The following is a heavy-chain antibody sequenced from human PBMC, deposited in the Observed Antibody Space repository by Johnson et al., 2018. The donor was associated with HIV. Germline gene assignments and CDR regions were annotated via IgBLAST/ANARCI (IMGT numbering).Heavy chain of an antibody. Sequence: QVQLVESGGGVVQPGRSLRLSCAASGFTFSSYAMHWVRQAPGKGLEWVAVIWYDGSNKYYADSVKGRFTISRNDPKNTLYLQMNSLRADDTAVYYCAREDVFGPYDAFDIWGQGTMVTVSS. J-gene: IGHJ3*02. CDR3: AREDVFGPYDAFDI. V-gene: IGHV3-33*08. D-gene: IGHD3-3*01. CDR2: IWYDGSNK. CDR1: GFTFSSYA.